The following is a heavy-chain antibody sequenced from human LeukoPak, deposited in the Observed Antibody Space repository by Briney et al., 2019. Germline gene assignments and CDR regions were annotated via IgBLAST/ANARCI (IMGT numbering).Heavy chain of an antibody. V-gene: IGHV3-7*01. CDR3: AREVAVGIGAYNY. CDR2: IGPNGREK. Sequence: GVSLRLFCAVSGFTFTTYWMPCLRQAPGKGLVWVANIGPNGREKYHVDSVKGRFTISRDNAKNSLYLQMNSRRVEDTAVYYCAREVAVGIGAYNYWGQGILVTVSS. CDR1: GFTFTTYW. J-gene: IGHJ4*02. D-gene: IGHD6-13*01.